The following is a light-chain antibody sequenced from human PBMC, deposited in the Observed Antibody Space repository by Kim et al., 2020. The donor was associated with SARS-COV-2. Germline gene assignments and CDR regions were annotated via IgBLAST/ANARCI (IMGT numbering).Light chain of an antibody. Sequence: DIQMTQSPSSLSASVGDRVTITCQASQDISNYLNWYQQKPGKAPKLLIYDASNLETGVPSRFSGSGSGTDFTFTISSLQPEDIATYYCQQYDNLQTFGGGTKLEI. CDR2: DAS. CDR1: QDISNY. J-gene: IGKJ4*01. CDR3: QQYDNLQT. V-gene: IGKV1-33*01.